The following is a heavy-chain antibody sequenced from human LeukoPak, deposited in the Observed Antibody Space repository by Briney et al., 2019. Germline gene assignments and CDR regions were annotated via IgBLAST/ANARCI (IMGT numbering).Heavy chain of an antibody. CDR1: GGSFSGYY. D-gene: IGHD5-18*01. CDR2: INHSGST. CDR3: ARSRGYSYGYIWFDP. J-gene: IGHJ5*02. V-gene: IGHV4-34*01. Sequence: PSETLSLTCAVYGGSFSGYYWSWIRQPPGKGLEWIGEINHSGSTNYNPSLKSRVTISVETSKNRFSRKRSSWAAADTAVYYWARSRGYSYGYIWFDPWGQGSLVTVSS.